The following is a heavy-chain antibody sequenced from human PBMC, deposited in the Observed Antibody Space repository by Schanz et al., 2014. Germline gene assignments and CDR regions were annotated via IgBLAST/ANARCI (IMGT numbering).Heavy chain of an antibody. CDR1: GDTFRSYT. Sequence: QVQLVQSGAEVKKPGSSVKVSCKASGDTFRSYTINWVRQAPGQGLEWMGRIIPILGIANYAQKFQGRVTITADKSSDTAYMELRNLRSDDTAVYYCARAKRFGDMDVWGQGTTVTVSS. V-gene: IGHV1-69*09. CDR2: IIPILGIA. CDR3: ARAKRFGDMDV. D-gene: IGHD3-10*01. J-gene: IGHJ6*02.